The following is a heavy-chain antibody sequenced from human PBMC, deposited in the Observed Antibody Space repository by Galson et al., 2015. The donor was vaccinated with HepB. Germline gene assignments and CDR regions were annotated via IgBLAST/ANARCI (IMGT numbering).Heavy chain of an antibody. Sequence: SLRLSCATSGFTFSDHRMNWVRQAPGKGLEWVSTITSDSSTYYADSVKGRFTISRDNAKNSLYLRMNSLRAEDTAVYYCARLTVDWWEDYWGQGTLVTVSS. CDR2: ITSDSST. J-gene: IGHJ4*02. D-gene: IGHD1-26*01. V-gene: IGHV3-69-1*02. CDR3: ARLTVDWWEDY. CDR1: GFTFSDHR.